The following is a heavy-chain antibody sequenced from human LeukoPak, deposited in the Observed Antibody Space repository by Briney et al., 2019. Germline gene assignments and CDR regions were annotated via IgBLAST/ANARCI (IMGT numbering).Heavy chain of an antibody. CDR2: INAGNGNT. V-gene: IGHV1-3*01. CDR1: GYTFTSYA. CDR3: ARVIPAAAGYYFDY. J-gene: IGHJ4*02. D-gene: IGHD6-13*01. Sequence: ASVKVSCKASGYTFTSYAMHWVRQAPGQRLEWMGWINAGNGNTKYSQKFQGRVTITRDTSASTAYMELSSPRSEDTAVYYCARVIPAAAGYYFDYWGQGTLVTVSS.